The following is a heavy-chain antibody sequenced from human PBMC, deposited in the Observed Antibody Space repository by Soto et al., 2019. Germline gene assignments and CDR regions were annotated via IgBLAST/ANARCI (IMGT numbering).Heavy chain of an antibody. CDR3: ARHIQLVGMDV. V-gene: IGHV1-2*04. D-gene: IGHD6-13*01. CDR1: GYSFTGYY. Sequence: ALVKVSCKASGYSFTGYYIHWVRQAPEQGLEWMGWINPNSGGTNYAQKFQGWVTMTRDTSISTAYMELSRLRSDDTAVYYCARHIQLVGMDVWGQGTTVTVSS. J-gene: IGHJ6*02. CDR2: INPNSGGT.